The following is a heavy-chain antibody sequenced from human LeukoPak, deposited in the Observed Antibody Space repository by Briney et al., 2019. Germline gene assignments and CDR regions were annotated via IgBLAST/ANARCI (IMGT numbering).Heavy chain of an antibody. J-gene: IGHJ4*02. CDR3: ARDTSSGNYGDYFDY. CDR1: GFTFSSYN. V-gene: IGHV3-48*02. Sequence: GGSLRLSCAASGFTFSSYNMNWVRQAPGKGLEWASYISSTSSTIHYADSVKGRFTISRDNAKNSLYLQMNSLSDEDTAVYYCARDTSSGNYGDYFDYWGQGTLVTVSS. CDR2: ISSTSSTI. D-gene: IGHD4/OR15-4a*01.